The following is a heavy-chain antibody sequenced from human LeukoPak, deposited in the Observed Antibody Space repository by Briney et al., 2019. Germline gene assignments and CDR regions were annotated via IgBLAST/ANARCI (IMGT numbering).Heavy chain of an antibody. CDR2: AYYRSTWSN. CDR1: GARVSRFGGA. Sequence: SQPLSLTCAISGARVSRFGGAWNWIRQSPSRGLEWLGRAYYRSTWSNDYAPSVRSRIIISPDTSQNQFSLQLNSVTPDDTAVYYCARGSNSALDIWGQGTMVTVSS. D-gene: IGHD4-23*01. V-gene: IGHV6-1*01. CDR3: ARGSNSALDI. J-gene: IGHJ3*02.